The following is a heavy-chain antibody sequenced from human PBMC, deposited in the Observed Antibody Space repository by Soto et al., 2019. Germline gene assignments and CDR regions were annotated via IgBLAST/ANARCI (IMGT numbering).Heavy chain of an antibody. CDR3: ARVPSYLFYYYYGMDV. CDR1: GGSISSYY. CDR2: IYYSGST. D-gene: IGHD6-6*01. J-gene: IGHJ6*02. V-gene: IGHV4-59*01. Sequence: QVQLQESGPGLVKPSETLSLTCTVSGGSISSYYWSWIRQPPGKGLEWIGYIYYSGSTNYHPSLKSRVTISVDTSKNQFSLKLSSVTDADTAVYYCARVPSYLFYYYYGMDVWGQGTAVTVSS.